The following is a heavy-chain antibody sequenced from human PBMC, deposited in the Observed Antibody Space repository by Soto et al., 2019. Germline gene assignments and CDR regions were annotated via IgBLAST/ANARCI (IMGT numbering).Heavy chain of an antibody. D-gene: IGHD3-10*01. J-gene: IGHJ4*02. CDR1: GGSIDSGDYY. Sequence: SETLSLTCTVSGGSIDSGDYYWSWIRQPPGKGLEWIGYVYYSGTTNYNPFLKSRVTLSLDKSKNQFSLKMNSVTAADTAMYYCARATITGIRGYFEGYFDYWGQGTLVTVSS. CDR3: ARATITGIRGYFEGYFDY. CDR2: VYYSGTT. V-gene: IGHV4-61*08.